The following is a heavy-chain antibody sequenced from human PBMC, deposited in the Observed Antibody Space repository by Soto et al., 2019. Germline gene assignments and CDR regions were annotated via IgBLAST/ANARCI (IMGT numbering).Heavy chain of an antibody. Sequence: SETLSLTCAVYGGSFSVYYWSWIRQPPGKGLEWIGEINHSGSTNYNPSLKSRVTISVDTSKNQFSLKLSSVSAADTAVYYCARGRRVLRYFDWLFSWFDPWGQGTLVTVSS. D-gene: IGHD3-9*01. CDR3: ARGRRVLRYFDWLFSWFDP. CDR1: GGSFSVYY. CDR2: INHSGST. J-gene: IGHJ5*02. V-gene: IGHV4-34*01.